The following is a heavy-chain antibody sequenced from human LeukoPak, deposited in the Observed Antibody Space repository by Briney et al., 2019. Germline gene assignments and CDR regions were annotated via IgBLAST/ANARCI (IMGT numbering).Heavy chain of an antibody. CDR1: GGSISSSSYY. V-gene: IGHV4-39*01. CDR2: IYYSGST. CDR3: ASPASRGYNSQLFDY. D-gene: IGHD1-1*01. Sequence: PSETLSLTCTVSGGSISSSSYYWGWIRQPPGKGLEWIGSIYYSGSTYYNPSLKSRVTISVGTSKNQFSLKLSSVTAADTAVYYCASPASRGYNSQLFDYWGQGTLVTVSS. J-gene: IGHJ4*02.